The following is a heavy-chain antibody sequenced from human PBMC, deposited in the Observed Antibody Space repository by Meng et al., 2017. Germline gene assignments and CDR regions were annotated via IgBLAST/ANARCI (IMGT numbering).Heavy chain of an antibody. D-gene: IGHD3-22*01. CDR3: ARVNDSSGYPSAEYFQH. CDR1: GYTFTSYY. J-gene: IGHJ1*01. V-gene: IGHV1-46*01. Sequence: ASVKVSCKASGYTFTSYYMHWVRQAPGQGLEWMGIINPSGGSTSYAQKFQGRVTMTRDTSTSTVYMELSSLRSEDTAVYYCARVNDSSGYPSAEYFQHWCQGTLVTVSS. CDR2: INPSGGST.